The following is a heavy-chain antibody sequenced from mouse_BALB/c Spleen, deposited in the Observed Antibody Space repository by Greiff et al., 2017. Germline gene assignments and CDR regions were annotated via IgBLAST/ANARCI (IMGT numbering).Heavy chain of an antibody. V-gene: IGHV1-62-2*01. CDR3: ARHEVGIYYGNSLFDC. CDR2: FYPGSGSI. D-gene: IGHD2-1*01. J-gene: IGHJ2*01. CDR1: GYTFTEYI. Sequence: QVLLQHSGAELVKLGASVKLSCKASGYTFTEYIIHWVKQRSGQGLEWIGWFYPGSGSIKYNEKFKDKATLTADKSSSTVYMELSRLTSEDSAIYFCARHEVGIYYGNSLFDCWGQGTTLTVAS.